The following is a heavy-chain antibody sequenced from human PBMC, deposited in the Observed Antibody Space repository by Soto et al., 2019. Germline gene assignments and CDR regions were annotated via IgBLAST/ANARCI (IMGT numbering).Heavy chain of an antibody. CDR3: ARMLVMIYKPDAFDI. CDR1: GFAVSSSY. V-gene: IGHV3-53*02. CDR2: IYRGGAT. D-gene: IGHD3-10*01. J-gene: IGHJ3*02. Sequence: VQLVETGGGLIPPGGSLRLCCAASGFAVSSSYMSWVRQAPGKGLEWVSVIYRGGATYYRDSVEGRFTIPREDSNNTVYLQLNNLRVDDTATYYCARMLVMIYKPDAFDIWGQGTRVTVSS.